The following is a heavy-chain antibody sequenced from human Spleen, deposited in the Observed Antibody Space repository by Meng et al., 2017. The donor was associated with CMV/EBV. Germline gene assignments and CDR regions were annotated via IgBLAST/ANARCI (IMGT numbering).Heavy chain of an antibody. CDR1: GYSFGNHA. CDR2: INPNSGGT. CDR3: ARGPYYEPTY. V-gene: IGHV1-2*02. Sequence: ASVKVSCKASGYSFGNHAITWVRQAPGQGLEWMGWINPNSGGTNYAQKFQGRVTMTRDTSISTAYMELSRLRSDDTAVYYCARGPYYEPTYWGQGTLVTVS. J-gene: IGHJ4*02. D-gene: IGHD3-22*01.